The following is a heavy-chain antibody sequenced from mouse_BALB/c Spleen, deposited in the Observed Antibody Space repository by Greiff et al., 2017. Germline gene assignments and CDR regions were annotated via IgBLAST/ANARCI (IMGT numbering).Heavy chain of an antibody. CDR3: ARQVRRYAMDY. CDR1: GYTFTSYV. V-gene: IGHV1-14*01. D-gene: IGHD2-14*01. Sequence: EVKLVESGPELVKPGASVKMSCKASGYTFTSYVMHWVKQKPGQGLEWIGYINPYNDGTKYNEKFKGKATLTSDKSSSTAYMELSSLTSEDSAVYYCARQVRRYAMDYWGQGTSVTVSS. J-gene: IGHJ4*01. CDR2: INPYNDGT.